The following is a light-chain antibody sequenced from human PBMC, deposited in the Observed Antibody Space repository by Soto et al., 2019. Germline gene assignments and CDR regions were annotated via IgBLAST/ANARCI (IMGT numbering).Light chain of an antibody. J-gene: IGKJ1*01. Sequence: EIVLTQSPGTLSLSPGERATLSCKTSQSRGSNFLAWYQHKPGQAPRLLIHGASTRATGTPARFSGSGSGTEFTLTISSLQSEDSAVYYCQQYKNWPPWTFGQGTKVDIK. CDR3: QQYKNWPPWT. V-gene: IGKV3-15*01. CDR1: QSRGSN. CDR2: GAS.